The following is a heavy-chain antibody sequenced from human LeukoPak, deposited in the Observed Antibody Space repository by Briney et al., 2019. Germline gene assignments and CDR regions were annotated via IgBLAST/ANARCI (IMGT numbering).Heavy chain of an antibody. CDR2: FDPEDGET. Sequence: GASVKVSCKVSRYTLTELSMHWVRQAPGKGLEWMGGFDPEDGETIYAQKFQGRVTMTEDTSTDTAYMELSSLRSEDTAVYYCATDTYYYDSSGYRPLDYWGQGTLVTVSS. J-gene: IGHJ4*02. V-gene: IGHV1-24*01. CDR3: ATDTYYYDSSGYRPLDY. CDR1: RYTLTELS. D-gene: IGHD3-22*01.